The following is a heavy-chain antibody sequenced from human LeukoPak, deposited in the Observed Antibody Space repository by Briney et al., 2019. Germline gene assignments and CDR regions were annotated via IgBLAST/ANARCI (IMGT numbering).Heavy chain of an antibody. CDR3: AKILAVAGTFDY. CDR1: GFTFSSYA. Sequence: GGSLRLSCAASGFTFSSYAMSRVRQAPGKGLEWVSAISGSGGSTYYADSVKGRFTISRDNSKNTLYLQMNSLRAEDTAVYYCAKILAVAGTFDYWGQGTLVTVSS. CDR2: ISGSGGST. V-gene: IGHV3-23*01. D-gene: IGHD6-19*01. J-gene: IGHJ4*02.